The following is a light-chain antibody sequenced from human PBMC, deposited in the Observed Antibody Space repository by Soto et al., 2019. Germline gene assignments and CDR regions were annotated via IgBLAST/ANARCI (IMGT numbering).Light chain of an antibody. CDR3: QQYGSSPLT. Sequence: EVVVTQSPGTRALSPGEIGTLSCRASDSTLNDYLAWYQQKPGQAPRLLIHDASRRATGIPDRFSGSGSGTDFTLTISRLEPEAFAVYYCQQYGSSPLTFGQGTRLEIK. CDR1: DSTLNDY. V-gene: IGKV3-20*01. J-gene: IGKJ5*01. CDR2: DAS.